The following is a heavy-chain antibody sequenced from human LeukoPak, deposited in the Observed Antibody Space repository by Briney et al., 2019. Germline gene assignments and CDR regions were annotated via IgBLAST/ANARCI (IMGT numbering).Heavy chain of an antibody. CDR1: GVSLSSYY. V-gene: IGHV4-59*01. Sequence: SETLSLSCTVSGVSLSSYYWTWLRKPPGKGLECIGTIYYSVTTNYNPSLKRRVTISVDTSKNQVSLNLTSVTAADTAVYYCARGRAMDVWGRGTTVTVSS. CDR3: ARGRAMDV. CDR2: IYYSVTT. J-gene: IGHJ6*02.